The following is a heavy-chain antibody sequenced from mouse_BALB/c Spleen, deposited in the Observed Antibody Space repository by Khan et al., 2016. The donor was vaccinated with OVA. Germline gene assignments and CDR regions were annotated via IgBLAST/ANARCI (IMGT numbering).Heavy chain of an antibody. CDR1: GYAFTHYL. Sequence: QVQLQQSGGEVIRPGTSVKVSCKASGYAFTHYLIEWVKQRPGQGLEWIGVINPGSGSTNYNEKFKGKAILTADKSSSTASMQLSSLTSDDSAVYFCARDDYCNFLYFDYWGQGTTLTVSS. D-gene: IGHD2-1*01. CDR2: INPGSGST. V-gene: IGHV1-54*01. J-gene: IGHJ2*01. CDR3: ARDDYCNFLYFDY.